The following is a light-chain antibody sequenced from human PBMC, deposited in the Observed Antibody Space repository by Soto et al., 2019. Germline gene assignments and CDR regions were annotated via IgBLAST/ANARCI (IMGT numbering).Light chain of an antibody. J-gene: IGLJ1*01. V-gene: IGLV2-14*01. CDR3: SSSTSSSPFL. Sequence: QSALTQPASVSGSPGQSITISCTGTSSDVGGYNYVSWYQQHPGKAPKLMIYEVSDRPSGVSNRFSGSKSGNTASLTISGLQAEDEADYYCSSSTSSSPFLFGTGTKGNVL. CDR1: SSDVGGYNY. CDR2: EVS.